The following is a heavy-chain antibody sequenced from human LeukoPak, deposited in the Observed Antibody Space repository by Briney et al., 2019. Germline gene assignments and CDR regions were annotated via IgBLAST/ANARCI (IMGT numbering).Heavy chain of an antibody. CDR1: GFTFSSYG. Sequence: GGSLTLTCAASGFTFSSYGMHWVRQAPGKGLEWVAVIWYDGSKTYYADSVKGRFTISRDNSKNTLYLQMNSLRAEDTVVYYCARGNSGSHYVEYYYGMDVWGQGTTVTVSS. V-gene: IGHV3-33*01. D-gene: IGHD1-26*01. CDR2: IWYDGSKT. CDR3: ARGNSGSHYVEYYYGMDV. J-gene: IGHJ6*02.